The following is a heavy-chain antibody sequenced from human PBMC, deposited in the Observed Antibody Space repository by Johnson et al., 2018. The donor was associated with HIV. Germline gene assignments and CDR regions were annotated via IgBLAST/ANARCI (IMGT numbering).Heavy chain of an antibody. CDR1: GFTFSSYA. D-gene: IGHD6-19*01. J-gene: IGHJ3*02. CDR2: ISYDGSNK. Sequence: VHLVESGGGVVQPGRSLRLSCAASGFTFSSYAMYWVRQAPGKGLEWVAVISYDGSNKYYADSVKGRFTISRDNSKNTLYLQMNSLRAEDTAVYYCARVHPAVAGNDAFDIWGQGTMVTVSS. V-gene: IGHV3-30-3*01. CDR3: ARVHPAVAGNDAFDI.